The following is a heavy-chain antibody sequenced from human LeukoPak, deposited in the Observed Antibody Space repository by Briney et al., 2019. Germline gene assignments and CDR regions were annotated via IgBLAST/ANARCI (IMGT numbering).Heavy chain of an antibody. CDR1: GGSISSGSYY. CDR3: ARVRIIVARDYFDY. J-gene: IGHJ4*02. Sequence: PSEALSLTCTVSGGSISSGSYYWGWIRQPPGKGLEWIGSIYYSGSTYYNPSLKSRVTISVDTSKNQFSLKLSSVTAADTAVYYCARVRIIVARDYFDYWGQGTLVAVSS. CDR2: IYYSGST. D-gene: IGHD5-12*01. V-gene: IGHV4-39*07.